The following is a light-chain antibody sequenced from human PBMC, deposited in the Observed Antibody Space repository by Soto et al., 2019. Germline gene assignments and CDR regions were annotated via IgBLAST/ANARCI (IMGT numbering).Light chain of an antibody. CDR1: SSDIGGYDH. Sequence: QSVLTQPPSASGSPGQSVTISCTGTSSDIGGYDHVSWYRQDPGKAPKVMIYEVTKRPSGVPDRFSGSKARNTASLTVFGLQAEDEANYYCGSFAGPVWVFGGGTKVTVL. CDR3: GSFAGPVWV. CDR2: EVT. V-gene: IGLV2-8*01. J-gene: IGLJ3*02.